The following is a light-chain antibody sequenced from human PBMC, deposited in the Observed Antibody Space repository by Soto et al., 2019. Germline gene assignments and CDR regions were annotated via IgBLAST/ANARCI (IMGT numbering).Light chain of an antibody. V-gene: IGKV3-20*01. CDR3: QQYGSSPWT. Sequence: EIVLTQSPGTLSLSPGERATLSCRASQSVSSSFLAWYQQKPGQAPRLLIYGASSRATGIPDRFSGSGSGTDFTLTISWLEPEDFAVYYCQQYGSSPWTFGQGTKVEIK. J-gene: IGKJ1*01. CDR2: GAS. CDR1: QSVSSSF.